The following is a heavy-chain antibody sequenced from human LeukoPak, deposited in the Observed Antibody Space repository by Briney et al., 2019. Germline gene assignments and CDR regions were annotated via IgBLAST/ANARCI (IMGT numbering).Heavy chain of an antibody. Sequence: GRSLRLSCAASGFTFSSYAMHWVRQAPGKGLEWVAVISYDGSNKYYADSVKGGFTISRDNSKNTLYLQMNSLRAEDTAVYYCARRPAIFMAGVYYYSMDVWGQGTTVTVSS. CDR3: ARRPAIFMAGVYYYSMDV. CDR2: ISYDGSNK. D-gene: IGHD2-2*01. J-gene: IGHJ6*02. CDR1: GFTFSSYA. V-gene: IGHV3-30-3*01.